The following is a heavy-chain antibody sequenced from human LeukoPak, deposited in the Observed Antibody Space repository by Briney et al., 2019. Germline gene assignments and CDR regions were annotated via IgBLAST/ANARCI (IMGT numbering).Heavy chain of an antibody. CDR2: IRYDGNNK. D-gene: IGHD3-16*01. J-gene: IGHJ4*02. Sequence: GGSLRLSCAASGFTFSSSGMHWVRQAPGKGLEWVAFIRYDGNNKKCADSVKGRFTISRDNSENTLYLQMNSLGADDTAVYYCAKDWGTSSLYLVNWGQGTLVTVSS. CDR3: AKDWGTSSLYLVN. V-gene: IGHV3-30*02. CDR1: GFTFSSSG.